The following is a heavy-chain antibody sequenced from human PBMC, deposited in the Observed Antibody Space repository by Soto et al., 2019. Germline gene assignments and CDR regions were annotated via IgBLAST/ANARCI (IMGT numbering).Heavy chain of an antibody. J-gene: IGHJ6*01. Sequence: QITLKESGPSLVKPTQTLMLTCTFSGFSLSTGGVGVGWIRQPPGKALEWLALIYWDDDKRYSPSLRSRLTVTKDTSKNQVVLTMTNMDPVDTATYYCAHSRCGGDCLQSYSSHYYYGMDVW. V-gene: IGHV2-5*02. CDR2: IYWDDDK. CDR3: AHSRCGGDCLQSYSSHYYYGMDV. D-gene: IGHD2-21*02. CDR1: GFSLSTGGVG.